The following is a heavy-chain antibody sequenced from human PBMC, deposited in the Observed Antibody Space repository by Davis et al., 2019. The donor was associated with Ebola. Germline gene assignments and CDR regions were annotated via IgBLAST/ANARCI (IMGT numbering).Heavy chain of an antibody. Sequence: SLELSCAASGFHFSSYWMRWVSQAPGKGLEWVANIKQDGSEKYYVDSVKGRFTISRDNAKNSLYLQMNSLRAEDTAVYYCARDRTTGNYYYYYKDVWGKGTTVTVSS. D-gene: IGHD1-14*01. CDR3: ARDRTTGNYYYYYKDV. V-gene: IGHV3-7*01. CDR2: IKQDGSEK. J-gene: IGHJ6*03. CDR1: GFHFSSYW.